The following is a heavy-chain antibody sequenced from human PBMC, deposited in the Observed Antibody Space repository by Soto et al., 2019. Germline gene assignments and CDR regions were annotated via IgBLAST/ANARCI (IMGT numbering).Heavy chain of an antibody. CDR2: IYPGDSDT. CDR1: GYSFTSYW. Sequence: PGESLKISCKGSGYSFTSYWIGWVRQMPGKGLEWMGIIYPGDSDTRYSPSFQGQVTISADKSISTAYLQWSSLKASDTAMYYCARLCYDSSGYYSRGSRYYYYGMDVWGQGTTVTVS. J-gene: IGHJ6*02. CDR3: ARLCYDSSGYYSRGSRYYYYGMDV. D-gene: IGHD3-22*01. V-gene: IGHV5-51*01.